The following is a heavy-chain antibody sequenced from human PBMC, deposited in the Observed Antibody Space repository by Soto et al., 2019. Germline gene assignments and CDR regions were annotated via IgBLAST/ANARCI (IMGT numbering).Heavy chain of an antibody. J-gene: IGHJ6*02. CDR2: INHSGST. V-gene: IGHV4-34*01. CDR1: GGSFSGYY. CDR3: ARRGIVATINLRGVGYYYYGMDV. D-gene: IGHD5-12*01. Sequence: PSETLSLTCAVYGGSFSGYYWSWVRQPPGKGLEWIGEINHSGSTNYNPSLKSRVTISVDTSKNQFSLKLSSVTAADTAVHYCARRGIVATINLRGVGYYYYGMDVWGQGTTVTVSS.